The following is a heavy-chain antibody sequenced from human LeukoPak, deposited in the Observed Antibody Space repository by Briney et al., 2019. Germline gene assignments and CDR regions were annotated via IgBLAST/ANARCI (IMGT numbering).Heavy chain of an antibody. D-gene: IGHD1-26*01. CDR2: ISGGGGGA. J-gene: IGHJ4*02. CDR1: GFAFSSYA. CDR3: AKSGGSYSDTSYFDL. V-gene: IGHV3-23*01. Sequence: GGSLRLSCAASGFAFSSYAMSWVRQAPGKGLEWVSTISGGGGGAYYADSVKGRFTISRDNSKNTLYLQMNSLRAEDTAACYCAKSGGSYSDTSYFDLWGQGTLVTVSS.